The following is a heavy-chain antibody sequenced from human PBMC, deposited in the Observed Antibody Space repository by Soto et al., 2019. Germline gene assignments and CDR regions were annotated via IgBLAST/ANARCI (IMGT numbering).Heavy chain of an antibody. J-gene: IGHJ4*02. V-gene: IGHV4-34*01. CDR2: INHSGST. CDR3: AVRSIAAATPGDY. CDR1: GGSFSGYY. D-gene: IGHD6-13*01. Sequence: ETLSLTCAVYGGSFSGYYWSWIRQPPGKGLEWIGEINHSGSTNYNPSLKSRVTISVDTSKNQFSLKLSSVTAADTAVYYCAVRSIAAATPGDYWGQGTLVTVSS.